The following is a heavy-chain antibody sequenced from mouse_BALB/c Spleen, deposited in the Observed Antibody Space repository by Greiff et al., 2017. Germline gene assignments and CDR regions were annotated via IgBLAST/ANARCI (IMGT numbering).Heavy chain of an antibody. Sequence: QVQLQQSGPELVKPGASVKMSCKASGYTFTSYYIHWVKQRPGQGLEWIGWIYPGDGSTKYNEKFKGKTTLTADKSSSTAYMLLSSLTSEDSAIYFCARLYYYGSSYVYYYAMDYWGQGTSVTVSS. CDR3: ARLYYYGSSYVYYYAMDY. CDR2: IYPGDGST. D-gene: IGHD1-1*01. V-gene: IGHV1S56*01. CDR1: GYTFTSYY. J-gene: IGHJ4*01.